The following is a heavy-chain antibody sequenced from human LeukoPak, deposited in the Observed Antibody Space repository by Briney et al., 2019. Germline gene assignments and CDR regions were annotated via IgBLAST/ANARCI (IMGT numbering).Heavy chain of an antibody. CDR3: AREEGAIQLGYFDL. J-gene: IGHJ2*01. D-gene: IGHD2-21*01. V-gene: IGHV4-30-4*08. Sequence: PSETLSLTCTVSGGSISSGDYYWSWIRQPPGKGLEWIGYIYYSGSTYYNPSLKSRVTISVDTSKTQFSLKLSSVTAADTAVYYCAREEGAIQLGYFDLWGRGTLVTVSS. CDR2: IYYSGST. CDR1: GGSISSGDYY.